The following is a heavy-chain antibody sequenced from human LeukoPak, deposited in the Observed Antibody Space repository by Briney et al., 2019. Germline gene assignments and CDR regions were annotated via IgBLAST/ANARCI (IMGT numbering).Heavy chain of an antibody. Sequence: NPSETLSLTCTVSGGFISSNSYYWGWIRQPPGKGLEWIGSIYFSGSTNYNPSLKSRVTISVDTSKNQFSLKLSSVTAADTAIYYCARCLFAGDCYDSIWGQGTLVTVSS. CDR3: ARCLFAGDCYDSI. V-gene: IGHV4-39*01. J-gene: IGHJ4*02. D-gene: IGHD2-21*01. CDR1: GGFISSNSYY. CDR2: IYFSGST.